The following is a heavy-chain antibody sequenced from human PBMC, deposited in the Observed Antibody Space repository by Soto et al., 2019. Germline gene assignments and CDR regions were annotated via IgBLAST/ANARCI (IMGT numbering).Heavy chain of an antibody. V-gene: IGHV4-59*11. J-gene: IGHJ4*02. CDR3: ARDRGHGDYEFDY. Sequence: SETLSLTCTVSGGSISGRYWIWIRQPPGKGLEWIGQISDSGGTNYNPSLKSRVTISVATSKTQFSLKLSSVTAADTAVYYCARDRGHGDYEFDYWGQGTLVTVSS. CDR2: ISDSGGT. CDR1: GGSISGRY. D-gene: IGHD4-17*01.